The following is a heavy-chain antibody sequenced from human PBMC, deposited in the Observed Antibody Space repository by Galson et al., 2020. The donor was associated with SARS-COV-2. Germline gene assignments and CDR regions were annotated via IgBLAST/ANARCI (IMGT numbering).Heavy chain of an antibody. J-gene: IGHJ4*02. D-gene: IGHD6-13*01. Sequence: SETLSLTCTVSGGSISSGGYYWSWIRQHPGKGLEWIGYIYYSGSTYYNPSLKSLVTISVDTSKNQFSLKLSSVTAADTAVYYCARTSIAAAGTFDYWGQGTLVTVSS. CDR1: GGSISSGGYY. CDR2: IYYSGST. CDR3: ARTSIAAAGTFDY. V-gene: IGHV4-31*01.